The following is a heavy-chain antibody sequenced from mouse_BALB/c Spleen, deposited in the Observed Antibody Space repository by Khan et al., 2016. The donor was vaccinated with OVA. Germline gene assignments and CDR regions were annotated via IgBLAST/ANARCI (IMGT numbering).Heavy chain of an antibody. CDR3: ARRTTGYAMDY. D-gene: IGHD2-14*01. CDR1: GYTFTSNT. CDR2: INPRSDYT. Sequence: QVQLKQSGAELSRPGASVKMSCKASGYTFTSNTMHLVKQRPGQGLEWIGYINPRSDYTIYSQKFKDKATLTADISSSTAYMQLSSLTSDDSAVYYCARRTTGYAMDYWGQGTSVTVSS. J-gene: IGHJ4*01. V-gene: IGHV1-4*01.